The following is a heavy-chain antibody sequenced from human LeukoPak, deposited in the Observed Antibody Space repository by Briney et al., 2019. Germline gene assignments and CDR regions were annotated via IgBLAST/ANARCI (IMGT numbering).Heavy chain of an antibody. J-gene: IGHJ4*02. CDR1: GGTFSSYA. CDR2: IIPIFGTA. Sequence: SVKVSCKASGGTFSSYAISWVRQAPGQGLEWMGGIIPIFGTANYAQKFQGRVTITADESTSTAYMELSSLRSEDTAVYYCARALRYYYDSSGYYAGWGQGTLVTVSS. V-gene: IGHV1-69*13. CDR3: ARALRYYYDSSGYYAG. D-gene: IGHD3-22*01.